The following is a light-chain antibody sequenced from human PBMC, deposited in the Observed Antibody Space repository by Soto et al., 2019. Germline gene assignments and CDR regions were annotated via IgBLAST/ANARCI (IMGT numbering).Light chain of an antibody. CDR1: QSISSY. J-gene: IGKJ3*01. CDR2: AAS. Sequence: DIQMTQSPSSLSASVGDRVTITCRASQSISSYLNWYQHKPGKAPKLLIYAASSLQSGVPSRFSGSGSGTDFTLSISSLQPEDFATYYCQQSYSTRFTFGPGTKVDI. CDR3: QQSYSTRFT. V-gene: IGKV1-39*01.